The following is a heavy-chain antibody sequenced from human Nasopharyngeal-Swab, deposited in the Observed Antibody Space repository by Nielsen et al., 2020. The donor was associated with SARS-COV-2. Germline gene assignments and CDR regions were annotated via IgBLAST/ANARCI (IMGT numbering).Heavy chain of an antibody. CDR2: ISAYNGYT. J-gene: IGHJ6*03. D-gene: IGHD6-19*01. V-gene: IGHV1-18*01. CDR1: GGTFSSYA. Sequence: ASVKVSCKASGGTFSSYAISWVRQAPGQGLEWMGWISAYNGYTNYAQKLQGRVSMTTDTSTSTAYMELRSLRSDDTAVYYCARDQHSSGWSYYYYYMDVWGKGTTVTVSS. CDR3: ARDQHSSGWSYYYYYMDV.